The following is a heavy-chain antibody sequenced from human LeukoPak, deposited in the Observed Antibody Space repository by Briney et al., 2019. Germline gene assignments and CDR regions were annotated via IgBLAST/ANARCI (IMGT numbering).Heavy chain of an antibody. CDR2: IYSSGRT. V-gene: IGHV4-39*07. CDR3: ARAQYSSRSHAFDI. CDR1: GGSISSSSYY. Sequence: SETLSLTCTVSGGSISSSSYYWGWIRQPPGKGLEWIGRIYSSGRTNYNPSLKSRVTMSVDTSKNQFSLKLSSVTAADTAVYYCARAQYSSRSHAFDIWGQGTMVTVSS. D-gene: IGHD6-6*01. J-gene: IGHJ3*02.